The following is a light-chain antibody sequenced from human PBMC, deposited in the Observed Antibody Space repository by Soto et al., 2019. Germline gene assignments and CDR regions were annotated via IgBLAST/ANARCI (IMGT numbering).Light chain of an antibody. V-gene: IGLV2-8*01. CDR3: TSYAGSNNLV. CDR2: EVS. J-gene: IGLJ2*01. Sequence: QSALTQPPSASGSPGQSVTSSCTGTSSDVGGYKYVSWYQQHPGKAPKLIIYEVSKRPSGVPDRFSGSKSGNTASLTVSGLQAEDEADYFCTSYAGSNNLVFGGGTKLTVL. CDR1: SSDVGGYKY.